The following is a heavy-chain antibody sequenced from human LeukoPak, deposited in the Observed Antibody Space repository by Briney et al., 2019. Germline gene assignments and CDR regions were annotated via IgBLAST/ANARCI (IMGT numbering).Heavy chain of an antibody. J-gene: IGHJ5*02. V-gene: IGHV3-23*01. D-gene: IGHD2-2*01. Sequence: GGSLRLSCAASGFTFSGYAMSGVRQAPGKGLEWVSAMSGSGGSTYYADSVKGRFTISRDNSKNTLYLQMNSLRAEDTAVYYCAKDVVVEGWFDPWGQGTLVTVSS. CDR2: MSGSGGST. CDR3: AKDVVVEGWFDP. CDR1: GFTFSGYA.